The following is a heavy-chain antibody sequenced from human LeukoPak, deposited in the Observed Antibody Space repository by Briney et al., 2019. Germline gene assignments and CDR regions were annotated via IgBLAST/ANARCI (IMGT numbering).Heavy chain of an antibody. D-gene: IGHD3-9*01. CDR3: AKDPTSVGGRHDWLLDS. CDR2: IGSDGGGI. CDR1: GFSFSNYA. V-gene: IGHV3-23*01. J-gene: IGHJ5*02. Sequence: SGGSLRLSCAASGFSFSNYAMTWVRQAPGKGLEWVSVIGSDGGGIQYADSVKGRFSISRDNSKSTLYLQMNYLRAEDTAVYYCAKDPTSVGGRHDWLLDSWGQGTLVTVSS.